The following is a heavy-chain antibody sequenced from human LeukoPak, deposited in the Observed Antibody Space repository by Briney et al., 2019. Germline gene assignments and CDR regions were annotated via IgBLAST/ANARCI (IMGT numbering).Heavy chain of an antibody. CDR3: ARDPDYGDERSFDY. V-gene: IGHV3-33*01. Sequence: GRSLRLSCAASGFTFSSYGMHWVRQAPGKGLEWVAVIWYDGSNKYYADSVKGRFTISRDNSKNTLYLQMNSLRAEDTAVYYCARDPDYGDERSFDYWGQGTPVTVSS. CDR1: GFTFSSYG. J-gene: IGHJ4*02. D-gene: IGHD4-17*01. CDR2: IWYDGSNK.